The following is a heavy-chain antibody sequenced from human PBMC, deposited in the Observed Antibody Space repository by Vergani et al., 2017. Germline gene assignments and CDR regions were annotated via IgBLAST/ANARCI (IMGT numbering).Heavy chain of an antibody. CDR3: ARDQRGFGRFRYWFDP. D-gene: IGHD3-10*01. J-gene: IGHJ5*02. V-gene: IGHV1-18*01. Sequence: QVQLVQSGAEVKKPGASVKVSCKASGYTFTSYGISWVRQAPGQGLEWMGWISAYNGNTNYAQKLQGIVTITTDTSTSTAYMELRRLRSDDTSVYYCARDQRGFGRFRYWFDPWGQGTLVTVSS. CDR1: GYTFTSYG. CDR2: ISAYNGNT.